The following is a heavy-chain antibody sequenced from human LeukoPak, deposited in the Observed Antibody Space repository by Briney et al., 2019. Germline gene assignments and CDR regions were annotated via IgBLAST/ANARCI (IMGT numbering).Heavy chain of an antibody. CDR3: ARGHGSGSTYYYYYYGMDV. V-gene: IGHV1-2*02. CDR1: GYTFTGYY. D-gene: IGHD3-10*01. J-gene: IGHJ6*02. CDR2: INPNSGGT. Sequence: ASVKVSCKASGYTFTGYYMHWVRQAPGQGLEWMGWINPNSGGTNYAQKFQGRVTMTRDTSISTAYMELSRLRSDDTAVYYCARGHGSGSTYYYYYYGMDVWGQGTTVTVSS.